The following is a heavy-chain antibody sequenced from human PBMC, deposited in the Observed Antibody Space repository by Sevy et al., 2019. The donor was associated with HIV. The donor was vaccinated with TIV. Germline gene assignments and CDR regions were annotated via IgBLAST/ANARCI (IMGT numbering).Heavy chain of an antibody. CDR1: GYTFTSYG. V-gene: IGHV1-18*01. J-gene: IGHJ6*02. CDR3: ARLGYCSSTSCLNPIGLYYYYGMDV. Sequence: ASVKVSCKASGYTFTSYGISWVRQAPGQGLEWMGWISAYNGNTNYAQKLQGRVTMTPDTSTSTAYMELRSLRSDDTAVYYWARLGYCSSTSCLNPIGLYYYYGMDVWGQGTTVTVSS. D-gene: IGHD2-2*01. CDR2: ISAYNGNT.